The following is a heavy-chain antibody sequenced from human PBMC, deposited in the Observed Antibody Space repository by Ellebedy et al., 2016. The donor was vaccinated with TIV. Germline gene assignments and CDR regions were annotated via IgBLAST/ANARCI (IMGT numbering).Heavy chain of an antibody. CDR3: ARDGVAAAEKTLDS. CDR1: GYTFTSYT. V-gene: IGHV1-3*01. Sequence: ASVKVSCKASGYTFTSYTMHWVRQAPGQRLEWMGWINAGNGDTKYSQKFQGRVTITRDTSASTAYMELSSLRSEDTAVYYCARDGVAAAEKTLDSWGQGTLVTVSS. J-gene: IGHJ4*02. CDR2: INAGNGDT. D-gene: IGHD6-13*01.